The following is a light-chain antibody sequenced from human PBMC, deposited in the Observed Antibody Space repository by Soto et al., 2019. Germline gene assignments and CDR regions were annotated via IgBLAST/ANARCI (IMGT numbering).Light chain of an antibody. CDR3: TSYTTCNISRYV. J-gene: IGLJ1*01. Sequence: QSALAQPASVSGSPGQSITISCTGTSSDVAGYNYVSWYQQHPGKAPKLMIYAVTNRPAGVSNRFSGSKSGNTASLTISGLQAEDEADYYCTSYTTCNISRYVFGAGTVVTV. CDR1: SSDVAGYNY. V-gene: IGLV2-14*03. CDR2: AVT.